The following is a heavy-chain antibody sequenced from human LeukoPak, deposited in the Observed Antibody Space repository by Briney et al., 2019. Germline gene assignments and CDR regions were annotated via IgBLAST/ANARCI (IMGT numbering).Heavy chain of an antibody. CDR1: GFTFSDYY. V-gene: IGHV3-11*04. CDR3: ARDPYDFWSVTPADV. CDR2: ISSSGSAI. J-gene: IGHJ6*04. D-gene: IGHD3-3*01. Sequence: GGSLRLSCAASGFTFSDYYMTWIRQAPGKGLEWVSYISSSGSAIYNADSVKGRFTISRDNAKNSLYLQMNSLRAEDTAVYYCARDPYDFWSVTPADVWGKGTTVTVSS.